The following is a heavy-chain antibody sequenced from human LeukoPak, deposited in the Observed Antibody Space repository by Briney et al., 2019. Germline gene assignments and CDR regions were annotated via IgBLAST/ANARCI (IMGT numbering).Heavy chain of an antibody. J-gene: IGHJ4*02. CDR3: AKGGLQIHFDY. V-gene: IGHV3-11*04. Sequence: GGSLRLSRAASGFTFSDYYMSWIRQAPGKGLEWVSYISPGGSTIYYADSVKGRFTISRDNAKNSLYLQMNSLRAEDTAVYYCAKGGLQIHFDYWGQGTLVTVPS. CDR2: ISPGGSTI. D-gene: IGHD5-24*01. CDR1: GFTFSDYY.